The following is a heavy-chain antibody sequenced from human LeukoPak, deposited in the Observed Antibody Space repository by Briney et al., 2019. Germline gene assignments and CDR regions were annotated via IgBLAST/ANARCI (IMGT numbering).Heavy chain of an antibody. V-gene: IGHV7-4-1*02. Sequence: ASVKVSCKASGGTFSSYAISWVRQAPGQGLEWMGWINTNTGNPTYAQGFTGRFVFSLDTSVSTAYLQISSLKAEDTAVYYCARSLHRYDTSGYFLNYWGQGTLVTVSS. D-gene: IGHD3-22*01. J-gene: IGHJ4*02. CDR2: INTNTGNP. CDR3: ARSLHRYDTSGYFLNY. CDR1: GGTFSSYA.